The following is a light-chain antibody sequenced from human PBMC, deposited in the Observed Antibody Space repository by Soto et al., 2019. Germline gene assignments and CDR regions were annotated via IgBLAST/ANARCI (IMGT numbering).Light chain of an antibody. Sequence: DIQMTQSPPSLSASIGDRVTITFRASQTITASLNWYQQKPGEAPNRLIFAASSLQSGVPSRFSGSGSGTAFTLTINSVQPEDFSTYDWQQSYSIPYTFGQGTKLEIK. CDR1: QTITAS. CDR2: AAS. V-gene: IGKV1-39*01. J-gene: IGKJ2*01. CDR3: QQSYSIPYT.